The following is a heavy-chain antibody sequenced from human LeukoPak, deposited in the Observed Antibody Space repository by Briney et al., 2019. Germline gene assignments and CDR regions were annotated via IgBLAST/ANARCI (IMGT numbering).Heavy chain of an antibody. CDR3: AKDGIGVAGNSAWY. J-gene: IGHJ4*02. CDR2: ISGSGGST. Sequence: PGGSLRLSCSASGFTFSSYAMTWVRQAPGKGLEWVSGISGSGGSTYYADSEKGRFTISRDNSKNTMYLQMNSLRAEDTAVYYCAKDGIGVAGNSAWYWGQGTQVTVSS. CDR1: GFTFSSYA. D-gene: IGHD6-19*01. V-gene: IGHV3-23*01.